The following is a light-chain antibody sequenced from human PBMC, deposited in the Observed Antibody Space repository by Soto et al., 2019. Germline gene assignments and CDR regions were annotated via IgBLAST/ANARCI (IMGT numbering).Light chain of an antibody. Sequence: QSALTQPPSVSGSTGQSVTISCTGASSDVHIYNRVSWYQQPPGTAPKLILYKVTNRPSGVPDRFSGSMSGKTASLTISGLQSEDEVDYYCSSYTSKNTYVFGTWTKLTVL. CDR1: SSDVHIYNR. CDR3: SSYTSKNTYV. J-gene: IGLJ1*01. CDR2: KVT. V-gene: IGLV2-18*02.